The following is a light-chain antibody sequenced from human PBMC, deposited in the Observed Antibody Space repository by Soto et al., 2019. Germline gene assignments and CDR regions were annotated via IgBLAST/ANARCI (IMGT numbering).Light chain of an antibody. CDR2: GAS. V-gene: IGKV3-15*01. J-gene: IGKJ5*01. CDR3: QQYNDWPPIT. CDR1: QSGSSS. Sequence: EIVMTHSAATLSLSPLEIATLSCMSGQSGSSSLALYQQKPGQPPRLVIYGASTRATGLPARFSGSGSGTEFTLTISSLQSEDFAVYYCQQYNDWPPITFGQGTRLET.